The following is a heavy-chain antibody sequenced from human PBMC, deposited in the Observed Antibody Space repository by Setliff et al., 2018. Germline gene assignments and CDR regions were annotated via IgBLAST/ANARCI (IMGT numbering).Heavy chain of an antibody. CDR1: GFTFSSYW. CDR3: AKEYYSDSSGYYRGPAAFDI. CDR2: IKQDGSEK. J-gene: IGHJ3*02. V-gene: IGHV3-7*03. Sequence: LRLSCAASGFTFSSYWMSWVRQAPGKGLEWVANIKQDGSEKYYVDSVKGRFTISRDNAKNSLYLQMNSLRVEDMALYYCAKEYYSDSSGYYRGPAAFDIRGQGTVVTVS. D-gene: IGHD3-22*01.